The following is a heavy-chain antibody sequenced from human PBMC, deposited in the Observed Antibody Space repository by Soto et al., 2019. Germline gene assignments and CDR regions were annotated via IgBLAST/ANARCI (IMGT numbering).Heavy chain of an antibody. V-gene: IGHV4-30-4*01. CDR2: IYHSGST. Sequence: SETLSLTCTVSGGSINSGDFYWSWIRQPPGKGLEWIGEIYHSGSTNYNPSLKSRVTISVDKSKNQFSLKLSSVTAADTAVYYCASFMRVVAARPKQGADYYYYGMDVWGQGTTVTVS. CDR3: ASFMRVVAARPKQGADYYYYGMDV. J-gene: IGHJ6*02. CDR1: GGSINSGDFY. D-gene: IGHD2-15*01.